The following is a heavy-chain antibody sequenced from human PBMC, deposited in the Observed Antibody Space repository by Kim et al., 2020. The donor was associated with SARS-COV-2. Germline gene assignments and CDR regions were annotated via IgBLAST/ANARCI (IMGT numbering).Heavy chain of an antibody. CDR3: ARGGDDGPQYNWFDP. CDR2: INHSGST. D-gene: IGHD3-10*01. CDR1: GGSFSGYY. Sequence: SETLSLTCAVYGGSFSGYYWSWIRQPPGKGLEWIGEINHSGSTNYNPSLKSRVTISVDTSKNQFSLKLSSVTAADTAVYYCARGGDDGPQYNWFDPGGQG. V-gene: IGHV4-34*01. J-gene: IGHJ5*02.